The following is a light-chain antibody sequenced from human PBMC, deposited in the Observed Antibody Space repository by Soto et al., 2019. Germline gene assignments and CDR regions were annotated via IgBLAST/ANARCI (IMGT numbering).Light chain of an antibody. V-gene: IGKV3-20*01. CDR1: QTVSSSY. Sequence: ELVLTQSPGTLSLSPGERATLSCRASQTVSSSYLAWYQQKHGQAPTLLIHAASTRATGIPDRFTGSGSGTDFTLTIRRLEPEDFAVYYCQQYANSPQTFGQGTKVEIK. J-gene: IGKJ1*01. CDR3: QQYANSPQT. CDR2: AAS.